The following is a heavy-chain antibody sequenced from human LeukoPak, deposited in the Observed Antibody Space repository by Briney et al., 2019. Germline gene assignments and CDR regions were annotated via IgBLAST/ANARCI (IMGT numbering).Heavy chain of an antibody. CDR1: GGSISSYY. D-gene: IGHD3-9*01. J-gene: IGHJ6*02. CDR3: ARSGTSRYYFYGMDV. CDR2: IYYTGTT. Sequence: SETLSLTCTLSGGSISSYYWNWIRLAPGKGLECIGYIYYTGTTNYNPSLKSRVTISVDTSKNQFSLKLNSVTATDTAVYYCARSGTSRYYFYGMDVWGQGTTVTVSS. V-gene: IGHV4-59*08.